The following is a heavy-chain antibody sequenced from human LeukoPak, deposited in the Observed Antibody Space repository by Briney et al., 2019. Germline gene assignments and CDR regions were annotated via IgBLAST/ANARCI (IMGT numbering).Heavy chain of an antibody. D-gene: IGHD1-14*01. Sequence: ALVKASCKASGYTFTGHYMHWVRQAPGQGLEWMGWINPNSGGTNSAQKFQGRVTMTSDTSISTAYMELSRLRSDDTAIYYCARATTGGIPDYWGQGTLVTVSS. V-gene: IGHV1-2*02. CDR1: GYTFTGHY. CDR3: ARATTGGIPDY. CDR2: INPNSGGT. J-gene: IGHJ4*02.